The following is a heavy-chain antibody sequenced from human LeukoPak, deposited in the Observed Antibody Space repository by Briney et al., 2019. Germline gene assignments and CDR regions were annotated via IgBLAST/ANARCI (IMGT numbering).Heavy chain of an antibody. CDR1: GGSISSSSYY. V-gene: IGHV4-39*07. CDR3: ARGFKVPARGGMVS. J-gene: IGHJ5*02. CDR2: IYYSGST. Sequence: KPSETLSLTCTVSGGSISSSSYYWGWIRQPPGKGLEWIGSIYYSGSTYYNPSLKSRVTISVDTSKNQFSLKLSSVTAADTAVYYCARGFKVPARGGMVSWGQGTLVTVSS. D-gene: IGHD3-10*01.